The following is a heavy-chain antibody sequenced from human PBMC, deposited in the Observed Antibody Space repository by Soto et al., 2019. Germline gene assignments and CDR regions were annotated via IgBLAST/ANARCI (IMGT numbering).Heavy chain of an antibody. V-gene: IGHV1-3*01. J-gene: IGHJ4*02. CDR1: GYTFTSYA. CDR3: ARARITIFGVVITPLDY. Sequence: QVQLVQSGAEVKKPGASVKVSCKASGYTFTSYAMHWVRQAPGQRLEWMGWINAGNGNTKYSQKFQGRVTITRDTSASTDYMELSSLRSDDTAVYYCARARITIFGVVITPLDYWGQGTLVTVSS. CDR2: INAGNGNT. D-gene: IGHD3-3*01.